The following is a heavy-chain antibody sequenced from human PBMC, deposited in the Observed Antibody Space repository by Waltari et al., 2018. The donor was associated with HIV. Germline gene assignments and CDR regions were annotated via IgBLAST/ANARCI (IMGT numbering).Heavy chain of an antibody. CDR3: ARSSVGTVKGNNWFDP. J-gene: IGHJ5*02. CDR2: IYYSGST. Sequence: QLQLQESGPGLVKPSETLSLTCTVSGGSISSSSYYWGWIRQPPGKGLEWIGSIYYSGSTYYNPSLKSRVTISVDTSKNQCSLKLSSVTAADTAVYYCARSSVGTVKGNNWFDPWGQGTLVTVSS. D-gene: IGHD3-22*01. CDR1: GGSISSSSYY. V-gene: IGHV4-39*07.